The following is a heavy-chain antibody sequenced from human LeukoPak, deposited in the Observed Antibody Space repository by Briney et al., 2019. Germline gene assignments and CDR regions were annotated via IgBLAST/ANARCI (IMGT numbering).Heavy chain of an antibody. V-gene: IGHV3-23*01. CDR3: ARVSLTTANFDS. CDR1: GFTFNSYA. Sequence: GGSLRLSCAASGFTFNSYAIHWVRQAPGKGLEWVSAISNDGINTYSADSVKGRFTFSRDNSKDTLYLQMNSLRVEDTALYYCARVSLTTANFDSWGQGTLVTVSS. J-gene: IGHJ4*02. CDR2: ISNDGINT. D-gene: IGHD4-17*01.